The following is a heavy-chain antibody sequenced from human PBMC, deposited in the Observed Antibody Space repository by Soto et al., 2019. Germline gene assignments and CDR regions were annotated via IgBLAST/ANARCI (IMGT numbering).Heavy chain of an antibody. Sequence: EVHLLESGGGLVQPGGSLRLSCAASGFTFSDYAMSWIRQAPGKGLEWVSAISVSGGGTYYADSVKGRFTISRDSSKNTLFLQMNSLRVEDTAVYYCARGSYGEHDHWGQGTLVTVSS. CDR2: ISVSGGGT. CDR1: GFTFSDYA. D-gene: IGHD4-17*01. J-gene: IGHJ4*02. CDR3: ARGSYGEHDH. V-gene: IGHV3-23*01.